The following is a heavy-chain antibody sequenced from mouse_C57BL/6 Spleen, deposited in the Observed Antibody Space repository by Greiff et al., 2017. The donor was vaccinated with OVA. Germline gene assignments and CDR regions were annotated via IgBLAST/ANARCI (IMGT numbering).Heavy chain of an antibody. CDR2: IRSKSNNYAT. J-gene: IGHJ3*01. D-gene: IGHD1-1*01. V-gene: IGHV10-1*01. CDR1: GFSFNTYA. Sequence: EVQRVESGGGLVQPKGSLKLSCAASGFSFNTYAMNWVRQAPGKGLEWVARIRSKSNNYATYYADSVKDRFTISRDDSESMLYLQMNNLKTEDTAMYYCVRQGTYGSSPWFAYWGQGTLVTVSA. CDR3: VRQGTYGSSPWFAY.